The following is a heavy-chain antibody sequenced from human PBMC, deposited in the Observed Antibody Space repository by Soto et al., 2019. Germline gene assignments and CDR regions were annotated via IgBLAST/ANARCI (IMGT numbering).Heavy chain of an antibody. J-gene: IGHJ4*02. D-gene: IGHD3-10*01. CDR2: ISSSSSNI. Sequence: PGGSLRLSCAASGFTFISYSMNWVRQAPGKGLEWVSYISSSSSNIYYADSVKGRFTISRDNAKNSLYLQMNSLRAEDTAVYFCASDFFGSGNYITLAYWGQGALVTVSS. CDR3: ASDFFGSGNYITLAY. CDR1: GFTFISYS. V-gene: IGHV3-48*01.